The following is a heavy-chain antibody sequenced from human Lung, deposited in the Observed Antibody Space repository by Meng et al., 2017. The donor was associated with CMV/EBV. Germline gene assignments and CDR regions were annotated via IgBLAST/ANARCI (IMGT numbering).Heavy chain of an antibody. CDR2: IKEDGSEK. D-gene: IGHD4-11*01. CDR3: ARDPYIKAFDI. V-gene: IGHV3-7*01. J-gene: IGHJ3*02. CDR1: GFTFSNYW. Sequence: LTFAASGFTFSNYWMTWLRQAPGRGLELVAHIKEDGSEKYFVGSVKGRFTISRDNAKNSLYLQMNSLRAEDTAVYYCARDPYIKAFDISGQGTMVTVSS.